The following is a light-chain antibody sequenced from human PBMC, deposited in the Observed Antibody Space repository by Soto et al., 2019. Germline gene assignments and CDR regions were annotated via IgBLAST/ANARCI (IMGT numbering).Light chain of an antibody. CDR2: EDD. CDR1: SGSIASHY. V-gene: IGLV6-57*01. Sequence: NFMLTQPHSVSESPGKTVTISCTRSSGSIASHYVQWYQQRPGSSPTTVIYEDDQRPSGAPDRFSGSIDSFSNSASLTISGLMTEDEADYYCQSYDANNWVFGGGTKLTVL. J-gene: IGLJ3*02. CDR3: QSYDANNWV.